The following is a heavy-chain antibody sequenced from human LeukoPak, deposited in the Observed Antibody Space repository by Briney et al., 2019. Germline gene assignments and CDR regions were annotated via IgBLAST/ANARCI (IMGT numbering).Heavy chain of an antibody. CDR3: ARWVRSPAIRAFDI. CDR2: VYFSGTP. CDR1: GGSISSDPYY. Sequence: SETLSLTCTVSGGSISSDPYYWGWIRQPPGKGLEWLGNVYFSGTPYYNASLKSRVTISVDTSKNHFSLRLSSVTAADTAVYYCARWVRSPAIRAFDIWGLGTKVTVSS. J-gene: IGHJ3*02. V-gene: IGHV4-39*02.